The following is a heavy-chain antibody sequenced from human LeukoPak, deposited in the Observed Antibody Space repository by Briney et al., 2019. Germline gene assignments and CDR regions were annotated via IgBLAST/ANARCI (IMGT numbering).Heavy chain of an antibody. Sequence: SETLSLTCTVSGGSVSSGSYYWSWIRQPPGKGLEWIGYIYYSGSTYYNPSLKSRVTISVDTSKNQFSLKLSSVTAADTAVYYCARFTLSWNYYGMDVWGQGTTVTVSS. CDR1: GGSVSSGSYY. CDR3: ARFTLSWNYYGMDV. D-gene: IGHD3-10*02. J-gene: IGHJ6*02. V-gene: IGHV4-61*01. CDR2: IYYSGST.